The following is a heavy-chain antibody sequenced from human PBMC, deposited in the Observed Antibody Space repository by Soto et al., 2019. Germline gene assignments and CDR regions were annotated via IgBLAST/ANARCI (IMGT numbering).Heavy chain of an antibody. D-gene: IGHD4-17*01. J-gene: IGHJ5*02. Sequence: PSETLSLTCTVSGGSISSGVYYWSWIRQHPGKGLEWIGYIYYSGSTYYNPSLKSRVTISVDTSKNQFSLKLSSVTAADTAVYYCARTELRSDPFDPWGQGTLVTVSS. CDR3: ARTELRSDPFDP. V-gene: IGHV4-31*03. CDR2: IYYSGST. CDR1: GGSISSGVYY.